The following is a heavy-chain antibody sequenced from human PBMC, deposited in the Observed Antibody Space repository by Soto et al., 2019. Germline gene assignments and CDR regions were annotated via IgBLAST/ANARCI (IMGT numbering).Heavy chain of an antibody. CDR2: INPNSGGT. V-gene: IGHV1-2*04. Sequence: QVQLVQSGAEVKKPGASVKVSCKASGYTFTGYYMHWVRQAPGQGLEWMGWINPNSGGTNYAQKSKGWVTMTSDTSISTANMELSRLRSDDTAVYYCARGPFVVVPAAFDYWGQGTLVTVSS. J-gene: IGHJ4*02. CDR3: ARGPFVVVPAAFDY. D-gene: IGHD2-2*01. CDR1: GYTFTGYY.